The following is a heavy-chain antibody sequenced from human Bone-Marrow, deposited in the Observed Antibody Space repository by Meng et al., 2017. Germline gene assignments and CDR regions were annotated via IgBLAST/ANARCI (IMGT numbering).Heavy chain of an antibody. D-gene: IGHD4-11*01. V-gene: IGHV4-34*01. CDR2: INHSGST. Sequence: QGQLQQAGAGLFKPSETLSLTVVVSGGSFSDYYWSWIRQPPGKGLEWIGEINHSGSTNYNPSLEGRATISVDTSQNNLSLRLSSVTAADSAVYYCARGPTTMAHDFDYWGQGTLVTVSS. CDR1: GGSFSDYY. J-gene: IGHJ4*02. CDR3: ARGPTTMAHDFDY.